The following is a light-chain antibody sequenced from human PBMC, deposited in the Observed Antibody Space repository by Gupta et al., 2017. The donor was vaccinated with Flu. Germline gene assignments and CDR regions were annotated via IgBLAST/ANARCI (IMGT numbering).Light chain of an antibody. CDR1: QSVSSN. V-gene: IGKV3-15*01. J-gene: IGKJ2*01. Sequence: EIVMTQSPATLSVSPGERATLSCRASQSVSSNLAWYQQKSGQAPRLIIYGASNRATGITDRFSDSGDGKEFTLTSSSLQYEDCAVYYLHQDNTRYIFGQGTKMEIK. CDR2: GAS. CDR3: HQDNTRYI.